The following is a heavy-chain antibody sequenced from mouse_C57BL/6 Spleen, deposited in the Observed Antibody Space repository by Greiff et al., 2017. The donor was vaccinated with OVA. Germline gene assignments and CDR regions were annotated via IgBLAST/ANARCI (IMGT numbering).Heavy chain of an antibody. D-gene: IGHD1-1*01. CDR2: INPYNGGT. Sequence: VQLQQSGPVLVKPGASVKMSCKASGYTFTDYYMNWVKQSHGKSLEWIGVINPYNGGTSYNQKFKGKATLTVDKSSSTAYMALNSLTYEDSAVYYCARAERLLRSSDYWGQGTTLTVSS. CDR3: ARAERLLRSSDY. V-gene: IGHV1-19*01. CDR1: GYTFTDYY. J-gene: IGHJ2*01.